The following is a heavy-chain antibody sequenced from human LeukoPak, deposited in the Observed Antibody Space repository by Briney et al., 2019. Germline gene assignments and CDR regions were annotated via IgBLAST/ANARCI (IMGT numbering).Heavy chain of an antibody. J-gene: IGHJ4*02. CDR3: ARDPNDYGSTFDY. CDR1: GFTFSSYS. CDR2: ISSSSSYI. Sequence: GGSLRLSCAASGFTFSSYSMNWVRQAPGKGLEWVSSISSSSSYIYYADSVKGRFAISRDNAKNSLYLQMNSLRAEDTAVYYCARDPNDYGSTFDYWGQGTLVTVSS. D-gene: IGHD4-17*01. V-gene: IGHV3-21*01.